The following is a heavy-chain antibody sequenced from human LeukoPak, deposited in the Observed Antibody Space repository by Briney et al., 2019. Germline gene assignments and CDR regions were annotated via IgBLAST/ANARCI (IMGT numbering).Heavy chain of an antibody. D-gene: IGHD3-3*01. CDR1: GYTFTSYG. CDR2: ISAYNRNT. Sequence: ASVKVSCKSSGYTFTSYGISWVRQAPGQGLEWMGWISAYNRNTNYAQKLQGRVTMTTDTSTSTAYMDLSSLRSDDTAVYYCARESYDFWSGYYNWFDPWGQGTLVTVSS. J-gene: IGHJ5*02. V-gene: IGHV1-18*01. CDR3: ARESYDFWSGYYNWFDP.